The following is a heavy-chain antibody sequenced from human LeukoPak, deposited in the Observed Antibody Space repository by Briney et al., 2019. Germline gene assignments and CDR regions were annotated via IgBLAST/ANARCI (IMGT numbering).Heavy chain of an antibody. V-gene: IGHV3-43*02. Sequence: PGESLRLSCAASGFTFVDYPMHWVRQVPGKGLEWVSLISADGATTYYADSVKGRFTISRDNSKTSLYLQMNSLRPEDTALYYCAKDYYWGQGTLVTVPS. CDR2: ISADGATT. CDR1: GFTFVDYP. CDR3: AKDYY. J-gene: IGHJ4*02.